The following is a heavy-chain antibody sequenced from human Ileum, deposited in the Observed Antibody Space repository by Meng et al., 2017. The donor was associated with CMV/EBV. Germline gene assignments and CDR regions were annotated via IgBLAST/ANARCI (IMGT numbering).Heavy chain of an antibody. D-gene: IGHD2-15*01. CDR1: KFTFSDYW. CDR3: KRTPSY. V-gene: IGHV3-7*04. Sequence: GGSLRLSCAASKFTFSDYWMTWVRQAPGKGLEWVANINQDGNRKYYVGSLEGRVTISRDNARNSLYLQMNSLRAEDTAVYYCKRTPSYWGQGTLVTVSS. CDR2: INQDGNRK. J-gene: IGHJ4*02.